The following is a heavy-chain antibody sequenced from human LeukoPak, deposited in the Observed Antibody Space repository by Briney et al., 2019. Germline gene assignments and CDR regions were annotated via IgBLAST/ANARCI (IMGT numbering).Heavy chain of an antibody. J-gene: IGHJ5*02. V-gene: IGHV4-59*01. CDR2: IYYSGST. Sequence: SETLSLTCTVSGGSISSYYWSWIRQPPGKGLEWIGYIYYSGSTNYNPSLKSRVTISVDTSKNQFSLKLNSVSAADTAVYYCARLTVPLRFDPWGQGTLVTVSS. D-gene: IGHD2-2*01. CDR3: ARLTVPLRFDP. CDR1: GGSISSYY.